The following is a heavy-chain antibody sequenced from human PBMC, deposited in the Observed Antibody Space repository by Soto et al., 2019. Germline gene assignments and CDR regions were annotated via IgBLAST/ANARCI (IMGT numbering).Heavy chain of an antibody. V-gene: IGHV5-51*01. D-gene: IGHD3-10*01. J-gene: IGHJ6*02. CDR1: GYSVTSYW. Sequence: PWEALKISGEGSGYSVTSYWTGWVRQMPVKSLEWVGIIYPGDSDTRYSPSFQGQVTITADKSISTAYLQWSSLKASDTAMYYCASHYYYGSGSYYEDYYHDGMDVWGQGTTVPVS. CDR3: ASHYYYGSGSYYEDYYHDGMDV. CDR2: IYPGDSDT.